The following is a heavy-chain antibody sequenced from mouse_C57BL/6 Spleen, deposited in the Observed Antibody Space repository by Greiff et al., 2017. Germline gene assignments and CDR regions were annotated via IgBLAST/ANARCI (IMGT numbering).Heavy chain of an antibody. CDR3: ARKEGLYAMDY. V-gene: IGHV1-7*01. CDR2: INPSSGYT. CDR1: GYTFTSYW. Sequence: VQLQQSGAELAKPGASVKLSCKASGYTFTSYWMHWVKQRPGQGLEWIGYINPSSGYTTYNQKFKDKATWTADKSSSTAYMQLSSLTYEDSAVYYCARKEGLYAMDYGGQGTSVTVSS. J-gene: IGHJ4*01.